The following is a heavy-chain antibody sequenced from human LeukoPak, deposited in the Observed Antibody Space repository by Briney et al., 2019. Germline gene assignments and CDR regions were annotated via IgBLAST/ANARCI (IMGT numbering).Heavy chain of an antibody. Sequence: PGGSLRLSCAASGFTFSSYSMNWVRQAPGKGLEWVSDISSSSSTIYYADSVKGRFTISRDNAKNSLYLQMNSLRAEDTAVYYCARDQSSGWYLAWNPWDQGTLVTVSS. D-gene: IGHD6-19*01. CDR2: ISSSSSTI. J-gene: IGHJ5*02. CDR1: GFTFSSYS. CDR3: ARDQSSGWYLAWNP. V-gene: IGHV3-48*01.